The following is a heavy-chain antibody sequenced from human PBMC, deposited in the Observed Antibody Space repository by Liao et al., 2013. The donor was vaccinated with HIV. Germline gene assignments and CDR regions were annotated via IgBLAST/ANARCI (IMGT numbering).Heavy chain of an antibody. J-gene: IGHJ4*02. CDR2: INHSGST. D-gene: IGHD6-19*01. Sequence: QVQLQQWGAGLLKPSETLSLTCAVYGGSFSGYYWNWIRQPPGKGLEWIGEINHSGSTNYNPSLKSRVSISVDTSKNQFSLKLSSVTAADTAVYYCARAGRIAVAGNYGLRYWGQGTLVTVSS. CDR1: GGSFSGYY. V-gene: IGHV4-34*01. CDR3: ARAGRIAVAGNYGLRY.